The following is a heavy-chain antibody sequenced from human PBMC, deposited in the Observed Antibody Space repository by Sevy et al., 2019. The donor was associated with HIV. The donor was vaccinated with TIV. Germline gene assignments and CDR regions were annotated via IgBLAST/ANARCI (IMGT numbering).Heavy chain of an antibody. V-gene: IGHV3-7*03. D-gene: IGHD2-21*01. CDR2: INQDGSQK. CDR3: ARAGPLGDLDHFDR. CDR1: EFTFSRYW. Sequence: GGSLRLSCATSEFTFSRYWMTWVRQAPGKGLEWVVYINQDGSQKSYVDSVKGRFTISRDNSKNSLFLQMNSLRAKDTAVYYCARAGPLGDLDHFDRWGQGTLVTVSS. J-gene: IGHJ4*02.